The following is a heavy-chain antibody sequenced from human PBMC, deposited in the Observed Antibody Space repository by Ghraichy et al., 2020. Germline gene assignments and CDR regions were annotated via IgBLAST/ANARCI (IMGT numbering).Heavy chain of an antibody. CDR3: ARVYGDWYFDL. CDR2: INSDGSST. V-gene: IGHV3-74*01. D-gene: IGHD4-17*01. CDR1: GFTFCSYW. Sequence: GGSLRLSCAASGFTFCSYWMHWVRQAPGKGLVWVSRINSDGSSTSYADSVKGRFTISRDNAKNTLYLQMNSLRAEDTAVYYCARVYGDWYFDLWGRGTLVTVSS. J-gene: IGHJ2*01.